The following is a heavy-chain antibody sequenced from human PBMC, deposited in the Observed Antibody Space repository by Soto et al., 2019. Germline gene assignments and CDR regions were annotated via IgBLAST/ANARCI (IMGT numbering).Heavy chain of an antibody. D-gene: IGHD6-19*01. CDR2: ISSNGVNT. V-gene: IGHV3-64*01. CDR3: ARANSGWYGPFDY. Sequence: EVQLVESGGGLVQPGGSLRLSCAASGFTFSSFPMHWVRQAPGKGLEYVSAISSNGVNTYSAHSVKGRFTISRDNSKNPLHLPMGSLRAEDMAVYYWARANSGWYGPFDYWGQGTLVTVSS. J-gene: IGHJ4*02. CDR1: GFTFSSFP.